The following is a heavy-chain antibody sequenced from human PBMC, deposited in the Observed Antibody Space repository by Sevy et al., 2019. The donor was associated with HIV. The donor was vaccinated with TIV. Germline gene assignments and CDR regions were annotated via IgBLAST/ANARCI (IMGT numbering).Heavy chain of an antibody. CDR1: GFTFNDYT. D-gene: IGHD1-26*01. V-gene: IGHV3-9*01. CDR3: VKDRSGSYSFDY. CDR2: ISWSSGSI. Sequence: GGSLRLSCVASGFTFNDYTMNWVRQAPGKGLEWVSGISWSSGSIAYAGSVEGRFTISRDNAKNSLYLQMNSLRVEDTALYYCVKDRSGSYSFDYWGQGTLVTVSS. J-gene: IGHJ4*02.